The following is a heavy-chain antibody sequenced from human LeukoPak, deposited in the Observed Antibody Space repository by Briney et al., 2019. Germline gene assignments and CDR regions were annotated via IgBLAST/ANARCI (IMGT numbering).Heavy chain of an antibody. D-gene: IGHD3-22*01. V-gene: IGHV3-9*01. CDR1: GFTFDDYA. J-gene: IGHJ4*02. Sequence: GGSLRLSCAASGFTFDDYAMHWVRQAPGKGLEWVSGISWNSGSIGYADSVKGRFTISRDNAKNSLYLQMNSLRAEDTVLYYCAKAKSAYYDSSGYVFDYWGQGTLVTVSS. CDR3: AKAKSAYYDSSGYVFDY. CDR2: ISWNSGSI.